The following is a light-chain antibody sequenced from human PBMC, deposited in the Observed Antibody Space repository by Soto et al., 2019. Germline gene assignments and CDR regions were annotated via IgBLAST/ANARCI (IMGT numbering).Light chain of an antibody. V-gene: IGKV3-20*01. J-gene: IGKJ2*01. Sequence: EIVLTQSPGTLSLSPGERATLSCRASQSVSSSYLAWYQQKPGQAPRLLIYGSSRRATGIPDRFSGSGSGTDLTLTISRLEPEDFAVYYCQQYSRPPYTFGQGTKLEIK. CDR2: GSS. CDR3: QQYSRPPYT. CDR1: QSVSSSY.